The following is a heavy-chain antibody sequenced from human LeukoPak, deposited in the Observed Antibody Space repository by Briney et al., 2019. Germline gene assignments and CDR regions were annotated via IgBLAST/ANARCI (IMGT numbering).Heavy chain of an antibody. CDR1: GGSFSGYY. CDR3: ARGGQGDGYSADDAFDI. CDR2: INHSGST. D-gene: IGHD5-24*01. V-gene: IGHV4-34*01. J-gene: IGHJ3*02. Sequence: SETLSLTCAVYGGSFSGYYWSWIRQPPGKGLEWIGEINHSGSTNYNPSLKSRVTISVDTSKNQFSLKLSSVTAADTAVYYCARGGQGDGYSADDAFDIWGRGTMVTVSS.